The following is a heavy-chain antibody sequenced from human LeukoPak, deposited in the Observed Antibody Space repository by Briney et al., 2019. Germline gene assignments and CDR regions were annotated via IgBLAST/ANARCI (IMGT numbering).Heavy chain of an antibody. Sequence: SETLSLTCTVSGGSISWIRQPPGKGLEWIGIIYYGGSTYYNPSLKSRVTISVDTSKNQLSLKLSSVTAADAAVYYCARSHSSGFDHWGQGTLVTVSS. CDR3: ARSHSSGFDH. D-gene: IGHD6-19*01. V-gene: IGHV4-39*07. CDR2: IYYGGST. J-gene: IGHJ4*02. CDR1: GGSIS.